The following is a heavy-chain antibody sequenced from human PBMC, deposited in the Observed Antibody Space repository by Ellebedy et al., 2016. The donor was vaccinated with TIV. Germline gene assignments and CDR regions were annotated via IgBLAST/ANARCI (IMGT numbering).Heavy chain of an antibody. CDR1: GYTFTSYG. CDR3: ARASRSMFSGYDRTHIDY. Sequence: AASVKVSCKASGYTFTSYGISWVRQAPGQGLEWMGWISAYNGNTNYAQKLQGRVTMTTDTSTSTAYMELRSLRSDDTAVYYCARASRSMFSGYDRTHIDYWGQGTLVTVSS. CDR2: ISAYNGNT. D-gene: IGHD5-12*01. J-gene: IGHJ4*02. V-gene: IGHV1-18*01.